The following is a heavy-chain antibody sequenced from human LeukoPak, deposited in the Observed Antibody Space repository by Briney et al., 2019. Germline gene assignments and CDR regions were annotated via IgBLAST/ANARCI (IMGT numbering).Heavy chain of an antibody. CDR1: GFTFSSYS. D-gene: IGHD1-26*01. Sequence: GGSLRLSCAASGFTFSSYSMNWVRQAPGKGLERVSVIYSGGRTYYADSVKGRFTISRDNSKNTLYLQMNSLRAEDTAVYYCASGNSGSHYVEYYYGMDVWGQGTTVTVSS. V-gene: IGHV3-53*01. CDR2: IYSGGRT. J-gene: IGHJ6*02. CDR3: ASGNSGSHYVEYYYGMDV.